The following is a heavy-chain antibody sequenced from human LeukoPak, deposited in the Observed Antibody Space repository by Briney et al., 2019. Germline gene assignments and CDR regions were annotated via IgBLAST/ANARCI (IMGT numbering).Heavy chain of an antibody. CDR2: ISAYNGNT. D-gene: IGHD3-16*02. CDR1: GYTFTSYG. Sequence: ASVKVSCKASGYTFTSYGISWVRQAPGQGLEGMGWISAYNGNTNYAQKLQGRVTMTTDTSTRTAYMELRSLRSDDAAVYYCARLRFGELSGNWFDPWGQGTLVTVSS. CDR3: ARLRFGELSGNWFDP. V-gene: IGHV1-18*01. J-gene: IGHJ5*02.